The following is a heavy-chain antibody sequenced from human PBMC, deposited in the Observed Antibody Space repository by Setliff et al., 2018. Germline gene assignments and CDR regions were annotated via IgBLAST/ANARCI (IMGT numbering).Heavy chain of an antibody. V-gene: IGHV3-20*04. D-gene: IGHD5-18*01. CDR3: VRDRWKVMVNKGDDAFDL. Sequence: GGSLRLSCGTSGFTFDVSGMSWVRQAPGKGLEWVSSINWSGGSRAYADSVKGRFTISRDNAKNSLDLQMDSLRGEDTAVYYCVRDRWKVMVNKGDDAFDLWGQGTMVTVSS. J-gene: IGHJ3*01. CDR2: INWSGGSR. CDR1: GFTFDVSG.